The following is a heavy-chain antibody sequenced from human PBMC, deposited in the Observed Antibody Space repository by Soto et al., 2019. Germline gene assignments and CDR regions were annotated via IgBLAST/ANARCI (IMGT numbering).Heavy chain of an antibody. V-gene: IGHV3-23*01. CDR2: VIGSGVNV. CDR1: GFTFSNYA. CDR3: AKGSAFECKGAICYPFDH. J-gene: IGHJ4*02. Sequence: GGSLRLSCIASGFTFSNYAINWVRLAPGKRLEWVSSVIGSGVNVFYADSVKGRFTISRDNSKNTVYLEMNSLRADDTAEYFCAKGSAFECKGAICYPFDHWGRGTLVTVSS. D-gene: IGHD3-10*01.